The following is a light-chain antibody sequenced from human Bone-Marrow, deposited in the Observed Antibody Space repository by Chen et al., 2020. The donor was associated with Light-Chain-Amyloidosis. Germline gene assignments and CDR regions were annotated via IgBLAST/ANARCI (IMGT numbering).Light chain of an antibody. V-gene: IGKV2-28*01. CDR2: LGS. CDR1: RSLLHSDGNNY. J-gene: IGKJ4*01. Sequence: DIVMTQSPLSLPVTPGEPASISCRSSRSLLHSDGNNYLEWYLQKPGQSPQLLIYLGSSRASWVPDRFSGSGSGTDFTLKISRVEAEDVGVYYCMQALQTPLTFGGGTKVEIK. CDR3: MQALQTPLT.